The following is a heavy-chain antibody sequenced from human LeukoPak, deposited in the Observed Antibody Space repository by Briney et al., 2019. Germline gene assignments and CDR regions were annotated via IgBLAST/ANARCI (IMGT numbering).Heavy chain of an antibody. J-gene: IGHJ6*03. D-gene: IGHD1-20*01. CDR1: GGSISSGAYS. CDR2: IFHTGST. V-gene: IGHV4-30-2*02. Sequence: SEALSLTCAVSGGSISSGAYSWSWIRQPPGKGLEWIGYIFHTGSTYYTPSLKSRVTISVDTSKNQFSLKLSSVTAADTAVYYCARSNWNDVDYYYYMDVWGKGTTVTVSS. CDR3: ARSNWNDVDYYYYMDV.